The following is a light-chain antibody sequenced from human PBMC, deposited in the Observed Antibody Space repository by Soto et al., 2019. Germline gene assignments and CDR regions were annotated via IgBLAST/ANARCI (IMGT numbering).Light chain of an antibody. CDR1: SSNIGAGYD. Sequence: QSVLTQPPSVSGAPGQRVTISCTGSSSNIGAGYDVHWYQQLPGTAPKLLIYGNSNRPSGVPDRFSGSKSGTSASLAITGLQAEDEADYSCQSYDRSLSGVVFGGGTKVTAL. CDR2: GNS. V-gene: IGLV1-40*01. J-gene: IGLJ2*01. CDR3: QSYDRSLSGVV.